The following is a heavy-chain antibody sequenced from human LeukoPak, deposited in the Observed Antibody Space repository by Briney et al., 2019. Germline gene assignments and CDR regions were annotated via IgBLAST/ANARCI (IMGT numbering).Heavy chain of an antibody. CDR3: ARPLAYCGGDCYSDYYYGMDV. Sequence: SETLSLTCAVYGGSFSGYYWSWIRQPPGKGLEWIGSIYYSGSTYYNPSLKSRVTISVDTSKNQFSLKLSSVTAADTAVYYCARPLAYCGGDCYSDYYYGMDVWGQGTTVTVSS. D-gene: IGHD2-21*02. CDR2: IYYSGST. J-gene: IGHJ6*02. V-gene: IGHV4-34*01. CDR1: GGSFSGYY.